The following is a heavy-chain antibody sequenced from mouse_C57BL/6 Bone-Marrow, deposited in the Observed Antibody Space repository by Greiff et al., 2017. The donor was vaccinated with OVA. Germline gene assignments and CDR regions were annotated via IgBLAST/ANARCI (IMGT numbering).Heavy chain of an antibody. J-gene: IGHJ3*01. CDR1: GYSFTSYY. D-gene: IGHD1-1*01. CDR2: IYPGSGNT. Sequence: VQLQESGPELVKPGASVKISCKASGYSFTSYYIHWVKQRPGQGLEWIGWIYPGSGNTKYNEKFKGKATLTADTSSSTAYMQLSSLTSEDSAVYYCAREGIIYYYGSSYLFAYWGQGTLVTVSA. CDR3: AREGIIYYYGSSYLFAY. V-gene: IGHV1-66*01.